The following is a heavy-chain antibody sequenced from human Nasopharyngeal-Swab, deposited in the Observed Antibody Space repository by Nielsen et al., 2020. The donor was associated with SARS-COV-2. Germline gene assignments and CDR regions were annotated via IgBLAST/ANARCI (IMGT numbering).Heavy chain of an antibody. CDR1: GGSLSSSNYY. J-gene: IGHJ4*02. CDR2: VSYSGPT. V-gene: IGHV4-39*02. Sequence: SETLSLTCTVSGGSLSSSNYYWGWIRQPPGNGLDWIGTVSYSGPTYYNPSLKSRVTMSVDTSKNHFSLRLTSVTAADTAVYYCGRLTKTTVTRRLYFDYWGQGTLVTVSS. CDR3: GRLTKTTVTRRLYFDY. D-gene: IGHD4-11*01.